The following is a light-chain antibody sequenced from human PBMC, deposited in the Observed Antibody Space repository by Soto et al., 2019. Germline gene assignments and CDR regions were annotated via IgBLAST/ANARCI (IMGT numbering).Light chain of an antibody. CDR2: NVN. CDR3: ILYTTASTYV. CDR1: SSDVGSYDY. J-gene: IGLJ1*01. V-gene: IGLV2-18*01. Sequence: QSALIQPPSVSGSPGQSVTISCTGTSSDVGSYDYVSWYQQHPGTVPKPMIYNVNTRPSGVPDRFSGSKSGNTASMTISGLQAEDEAEYYCILYTTASTYVFGTGTKVTVL.